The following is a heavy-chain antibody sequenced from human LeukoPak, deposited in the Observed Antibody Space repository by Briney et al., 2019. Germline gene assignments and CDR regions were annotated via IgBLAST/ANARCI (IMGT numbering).Heavy chain of an antibody. J-gene: IGHJ5*02. V-gene: IGHV4-34*01. CDR1: GGSFSGYY. Sequence: SETLSLTCAVYGGSFSGYYWSWIRQPPGKGLEWIGEINHSGSTSYNPSLKSRVTLSVDTSKNQFSLKLSSVTAADTAVYYCARDRVVVAANWFDPWGQGTLVTVSS. CDR3: ARDRVVVAANWFDP. CDR2: INHSGST. D-gene: IGHD2-15*01.